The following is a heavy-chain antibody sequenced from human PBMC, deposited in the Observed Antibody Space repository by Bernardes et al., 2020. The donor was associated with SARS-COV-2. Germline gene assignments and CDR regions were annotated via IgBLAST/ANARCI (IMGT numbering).Heavy chain of an antibody. V-gene: IGHV1-46*01. CDR2: INPSGGST. J-gene: IGHJ5*02. CDR1: GYTFTSYY. D-gene: IGHD2-21*02. Sequence: ASVKVSCKASGYTFTSYYMHWVRQAPGQGLEWMGIINPSGGSTSYAQKFQGRVTMTRDTSTSTVYMELSSLRSEDTAVYYCARELDCGGDCYWFDPWGQGTLVTVSS. CDR3: ARELDCGGDCYWFDP.